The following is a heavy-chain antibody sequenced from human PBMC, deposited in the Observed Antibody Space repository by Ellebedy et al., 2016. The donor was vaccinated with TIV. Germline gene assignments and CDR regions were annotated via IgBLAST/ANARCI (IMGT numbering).Heavy chain of an antibody. CDR2: IKGDGSEK. Sequence: GESLKISCAASGFTLRDTWMNWVRQAPGKGLEWVAIIKGDGSEKYYADPVKRRFTISRDNAENLLYLRMNSLRAEDTAVYYCAKLAGTHLWYCDYWGQGTLVTVSS. J-gene: IGHJ4*02. CDR3: AKLAGTHLWYCDY. CDR1: GFTLRDTW. V-gene: IGHV3-7*03. D-gene: IGHD2-15*01.